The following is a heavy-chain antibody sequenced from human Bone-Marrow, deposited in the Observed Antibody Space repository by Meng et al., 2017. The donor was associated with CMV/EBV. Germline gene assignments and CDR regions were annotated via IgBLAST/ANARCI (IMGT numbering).Heavy chain of an antibody. J-gene: IGHJ4*02. Sequence: KVSCKGSGYSFTSYWIGWVRQMPGKGLEWMGIIYPGDSDTRYSTSFQGQVTISADKSISTAYLQWSSLKASDTAMYYCARGPLDIVVVPAVPPYYFDYWGQGTLVTVSS. V-gene: IGHV5-51*01. CDR3: ARGPLDIVVVPAVPPYYFDY. D-gene: IGHD2-2*01. CDR1: GYSFTSYW. CDR2: IYPGDSDT.